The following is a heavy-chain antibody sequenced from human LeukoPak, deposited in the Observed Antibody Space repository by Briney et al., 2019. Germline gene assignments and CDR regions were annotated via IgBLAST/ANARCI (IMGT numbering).Heavy chain of an antibody. J-gene: IGHJ4*02. Sequence: QPGRSLRLSCAASGFTFSSYGMHWVRQAPGKGLEWVAVISYDGSNKYYADSVKGRFTISRDNSKNTLYLQMSSLRAEDTAVYYCAKEPSIAARGNDYWGQGTLVTVSS. CDR3: AKEPSIAARGNDY. D-gene: IGHD6-6*01. V-gene: IGHV3-30*18. CDR1: GFTFSSYG. CDR2: ISYDGSNK.